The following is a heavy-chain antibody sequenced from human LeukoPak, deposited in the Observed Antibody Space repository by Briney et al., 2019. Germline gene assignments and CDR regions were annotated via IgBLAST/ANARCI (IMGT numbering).Heavy chain of an antibody. J-gene: IGHJ5*02. CDR3: ARDPGSWSSGPHHWFDP. V-gene: IGHV4-59*01. D-gene: IGHD3-22*01. CDR2: IYYSGST. CDR1: GGSISSYY. Sequence: PSETLSLTCTVSGGSISSYYWSWIRQPPGKGLEWIGYIYYSGSTNYNPSLKSRVTISVDTSKNQFSLKLSSVTAADTAVYYCARDPGSWSSGPHHWFDPWGQGTLVTVSS.